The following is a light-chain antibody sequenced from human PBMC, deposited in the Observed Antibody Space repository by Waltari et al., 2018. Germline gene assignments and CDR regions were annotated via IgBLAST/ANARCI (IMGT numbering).Light chain of an antibody. J-gene: IGKJ3*01. CDR2: WAS. CDR1: QSVLSSSNNKNY. V-gene: IGKV4-1*01. CDR3: QQYYSTPDT. Sequence: DIVMTQSQDSLAVSLGERATLNCKSSQSVLSSSNNKNYLAWYQQKPGQPPKLLIYWASTRESGVPDRFSGSGSGTDFTLTISSLQAEDVAVYYCQQYYSTPDTFGPGTKVDIK.